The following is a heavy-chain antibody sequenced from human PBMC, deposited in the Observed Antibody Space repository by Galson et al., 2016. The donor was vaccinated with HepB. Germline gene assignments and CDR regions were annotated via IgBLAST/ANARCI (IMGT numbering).Heavy chain of an antibody. CDR3: ARDHNVVASTLDRLYYYYYGLDI. J-gene: IGHJ6*02. V-gene: IGHV1-69*05. CDR1: GGTFSKYG. CDR2: IIPILRTA. Sequence: SVKVSCKASGGTFSKYGIRWVRQAPGQGLEWMGGIIPILRTANYAHKFQARVTITTDESTSTVFLELSSLKSEDTAIYYCARDHNVVASTLDRLYYYYYGLDIWGQGTSVSVSS. D-gene: IGHD2-21*01.